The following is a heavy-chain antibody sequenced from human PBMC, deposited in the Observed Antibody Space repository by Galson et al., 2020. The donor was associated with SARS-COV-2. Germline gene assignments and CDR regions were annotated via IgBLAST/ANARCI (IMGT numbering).Heavy chain of an antibody. CDR1: GFSLSTSGMR. CDR3: ARMGHNILTGLEDWFDP. J-gene: IGHJ5*02. V-gene: IGHV2-70*04. D-gene: IGHD3-9*01. Sequence: SGPTLVKPTQTLTLTCTFSGFSLSTSGMRVSWIRQPPGKALEWLARIDWDDDKFYSTSLKTRLTISKDTSKNQVVLTMTNMDPVDTATYYCARMGHNILTGLEDWFDPWGQGTLVTVSS. CDR2: IDWDDDK.